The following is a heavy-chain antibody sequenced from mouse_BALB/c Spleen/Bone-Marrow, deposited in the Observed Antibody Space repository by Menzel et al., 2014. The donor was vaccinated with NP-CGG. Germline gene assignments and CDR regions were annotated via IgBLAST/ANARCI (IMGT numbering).Heavy chain of an antibody. CDR3: VRETTVVADFDY. J-gene: IGHJ2*01. CDR2: IHYSGST. CDR1: GYSITSGYG. D-gene: IGHD1-1*01. Sequence: EVQVVESGPDLVKPSQSLSLTCTVAGYSITSGYGWHWIRQFPGNKLEWVGYIHYSGSTNYNPSLQSRISITRDTSKNQFFLQLNSVTTEDTATYYCVRETTVVADFDYWGQGTTLTVSS. V-gene: IGHV3-1*02.